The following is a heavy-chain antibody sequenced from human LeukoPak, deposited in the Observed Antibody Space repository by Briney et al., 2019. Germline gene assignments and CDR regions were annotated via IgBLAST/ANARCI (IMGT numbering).Heavy chain of an antibody. Sequence: ASVKVSCKASGGTFTSYGISWVRQAPGQGLEWMGWISAYNGNTNYAQKLQGRVTMTTDTSTSTAYMELRSLRSDDTAVYYCARDRYCSSTSCYKGIAALDAFDIWGQGTMVTVSS. V-gene: IGHV1-18*01. D-gene: IGHD2-2*02. CDR1: GGTFTSYG. J-gene: IGHJ3*02. CDR3: ARDRYCSSTSCYKGIAALDAFDI. CDR2: ISAYNGNT.